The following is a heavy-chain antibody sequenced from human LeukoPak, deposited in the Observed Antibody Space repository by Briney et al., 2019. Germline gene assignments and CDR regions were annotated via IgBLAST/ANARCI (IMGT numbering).Heavy chain of an antibody. CDR1: GFTFSSYA. Sequence: GGSLRLSCAASGFTFSSYAMSWVRQAPGKGLEWVSAISGSGGSTYYVDSVKGRFTISRDNSKNTLYLQMNSLRAEDTAVYYCAKIFHRYGLFDYWGQGTLVTVSS. V-gene: IGHV3-23*01. D-gene: IGHD2/OR15-2a*01. CDR2: ISGSGGST. J-gene: IGHJ4*02. CDR3: AKIFHRYGLFDY.